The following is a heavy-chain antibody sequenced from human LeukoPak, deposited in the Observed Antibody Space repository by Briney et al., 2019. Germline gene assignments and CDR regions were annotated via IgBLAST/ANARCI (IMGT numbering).Heavy chain of an antibody. CDR1: GYTFTSYG. CDR3: ARDGDIVVVVAAAPYIYYYGMDV. J-gene: IGHJ6*02. V-gene: IGHV1-18*01. CDR2: ISAYNGNT. Sequence: ASVKVSCKASGYTFTSYGISWVRQAPGQGLEWVGWISAYNGNTNYAQKLQGRVTMTTDTSTSTAYMELRSLRSGDTAVYYCARDGDIVVVVAAAPYIYYYGMDVWGQGTTVTVSS. D-gene: IGHD2-15*01.